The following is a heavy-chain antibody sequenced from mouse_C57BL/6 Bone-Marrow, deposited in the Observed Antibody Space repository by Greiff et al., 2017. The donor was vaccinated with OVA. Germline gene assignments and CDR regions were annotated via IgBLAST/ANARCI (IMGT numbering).Heavy chain of an antibody. CDR3: ARGITTVVEDWYFDV. CDR1: GYTFTDYN. CDR2: INPNNGGT. V-gene: IGHV1-22*01. D-gene: IGHD1-1*01. Sequence: EVKLQESGPELVKPGASVKMSCKASGYTFTDYNMHWVKQSPGKSLEWIGYINPNNGGTSYNQKFKGKATLTVNKSSSTAYMELRSLTSEDSAVYYCARGITTVVEDWYFDVWGTGTTVTVSS. J-gene: IGHJ1*03.